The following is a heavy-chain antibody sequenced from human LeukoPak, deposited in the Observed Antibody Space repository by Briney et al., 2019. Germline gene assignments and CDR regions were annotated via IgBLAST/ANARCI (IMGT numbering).Heavy chain of an antibody. CDR1: GFTFSFNS. Sequence: GGSLRLSCAASGFTFSFNSMHWVRQGPGKGLVWVSRIKRDGSGATYADSVKGRVTISRDNAKNTLYLQMNSLRAEDTAVYYCARSNGFGMDVWGQGTTVTGSS. CDR3: ARSNGFGMDV. V-gene: IGHV3-74*01. CDR2: IKRDGSGA. D-gene: IGHD2-8*01. J-gene: IGHJ6*01.